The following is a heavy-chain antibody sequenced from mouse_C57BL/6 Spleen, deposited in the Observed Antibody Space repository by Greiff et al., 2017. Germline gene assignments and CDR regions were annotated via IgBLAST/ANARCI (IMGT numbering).Heavy chain of an antibody. CDR2: IYPGDGDT. D-gene: IGHD2-5*01. CDR3: ARAYYSNLDY. J-gene: IGHJ2*01. Sequence: VQLKESGAELVKPGASVKISCKASGYAFSSYWMNWVKQRPGKGLEWIGQIYPGDGDTNYNGKFKGKATLTADKSSSTAYMQLSSLTSEDSAVYFCARAYYSNLDYWGQGTTLTVSS. V-gene: IGHV1-80*01. CDR1: GYAFSSYW.